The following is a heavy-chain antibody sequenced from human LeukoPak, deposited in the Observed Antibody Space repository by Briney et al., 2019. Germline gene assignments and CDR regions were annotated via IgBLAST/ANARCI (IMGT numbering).Heavy chain of an antibody. CDR3: ARESGGLKRFDH. CDR1: GYTFTSNY. J-gene: IGHJ4*02. V-gene: IGHV1-46*01. D-gene: IGHD3-10*01. Sequence: GASVKVSCKASGYTFTSNYIHWVRQAPGQGLEWMGMIYPRDGSTSYAQKFQGRVTMTRNTSTATVYVVLSSLTSEDTALYYCARESGGLKRFDHWGQGTLVTISS. CDR2: IYPRDGST.